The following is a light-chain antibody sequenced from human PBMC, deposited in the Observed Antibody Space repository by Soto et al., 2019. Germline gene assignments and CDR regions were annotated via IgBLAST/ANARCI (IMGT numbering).Light chain of an antibody. CDR1: QDIYNY. CDR3: QKYSSAPLFT. V-gene: IGKV1-27*01. Sequence: DIPMTQSPSSLSASVGDRVTITCRASQDIYNYLAWYQQKPGKAPKVLIYAASTLQSGVPSRFSGSGSGTDFTRTSSSLQPQDVASYYCQKYSSAPLFTFGPGTKVDIK. J-gene: IGKJ3*01. CDR2: AAS.